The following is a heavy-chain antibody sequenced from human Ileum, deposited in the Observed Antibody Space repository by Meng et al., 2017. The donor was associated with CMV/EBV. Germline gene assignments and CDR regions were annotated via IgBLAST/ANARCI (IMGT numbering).Heavy chain of an antibody. Sequence: FTLSDYYMSWIRQAPGKGLEWVSYISSSGSTIYYADSVKGRFTISRDNAKNSLYLQMNSLRAEDTAVYYCAREKIAPGPYYYGMDVWGQGTTVTVSS. CDR2: ISSSGSTI. J-gene: IGHJ6*02. CDR3: AREKIAPGPYYYGMDV. D-gene: IGHD2-2*01. V-gene: IGHV3-11*04. CDR1: FTLSDYY.